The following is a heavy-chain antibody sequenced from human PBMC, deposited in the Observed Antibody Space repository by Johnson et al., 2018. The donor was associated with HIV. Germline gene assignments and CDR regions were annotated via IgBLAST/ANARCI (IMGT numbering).Heavy chain of an antibody. CDR3: AKEDWNYLLGAFDI. J-gene: IGHJ3*02. CDR2: ISYDGNNT. D-gene: IGHD1-7*01. Sequence: QMLLVESGGGLVQPGRSLRLSCAASGFTFSSYALHWVRQAPGKGLEWVAVISYDGNNTYYADSVKGRFTISRDDSKNTLYLQMNSLRAEDTAVYYCAKEDWNYLLGAFDIWGQGTMVTVSS. CDR1: GFTFSSYA. V-gene: IGHV3-30-3*01.